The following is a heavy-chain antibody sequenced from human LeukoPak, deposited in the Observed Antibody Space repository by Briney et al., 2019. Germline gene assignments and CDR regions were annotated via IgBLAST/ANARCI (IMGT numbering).Heavy chain of an antibody. V-gene: IGHV3-23*01. D-gene: IGHD6-13*01. Sequence: TGGSLRLSCAASGFTFSSYAMSWVRQAPGEGLEWVSSITTSGGSTYYADSVKGRFTISRDNAKNTLYLQMNSLRAEDTAVYYCAKGGQYGSSWYLIDYWGLGTLVTVSS. CDR2: ITTSGGST. CDR1: GFTFSSYA. J-gene: IGHJ4*02. CDR3: AKGGQYGSSWYLIDY.